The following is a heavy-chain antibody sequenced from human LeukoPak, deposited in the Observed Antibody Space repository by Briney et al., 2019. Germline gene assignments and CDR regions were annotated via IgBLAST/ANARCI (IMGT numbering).Heavy chain of an antibody. CDR1: GGSISTSNYY. D-gene: IGHD3-16*01. J-gene: IGHJ4*02. CDR3: ARLITAFQAFDS. CDR2: IFYSGST. V-gene: IGHV4-39*01. Sequence: PSETLSLTCTVSGGSISTSNYYWGWIRQPPGKGLEWIGNIFYSGSTYYNPSLNSRVTISVDTSKNQFSLNLSSVTAADTAVYYCARLITAFQAFDSWGQGTLVTVSS.